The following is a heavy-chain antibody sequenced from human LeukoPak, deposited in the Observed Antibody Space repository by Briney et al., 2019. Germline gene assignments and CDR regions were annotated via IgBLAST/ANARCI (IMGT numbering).Heavy chain of an antibody. Sequence: PGRSLRLSCAASGFTFSSYAISWVRQAPGQGLEWMGGIIPIFGTANYAQKFQGRVTITADKSTSTAYMELSSLRSEDTAVYYCATYSYTYYYMDVWGKGTTVTVSS. J-gene: IGHJ6*03. CDR2: IIPIFGTA. V-gene: IGHV1-69*06. D-gene: IGHD5-18*01. CDR3: ATYSYTYYYMDV. CDR1: GFTFSSYA.